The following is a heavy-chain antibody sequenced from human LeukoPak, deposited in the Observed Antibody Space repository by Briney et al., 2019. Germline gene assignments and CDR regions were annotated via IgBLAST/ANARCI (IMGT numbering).Heavy chain of an antibody. CDR2: IWHDGSHK. CDR1: GFTFSTYG. J-gene: IGHJ4*02. D-gene: IGHD3-10*01. Sequence: PGGSLRLSCAASGFTFSTYGMHWVRQAPGKGLEWITVIWHDGSHKDYADSVKGRFTISRDNSKNTVYLQMNSLRAEDTAVYFCAKFQGHYGDSEYYFDSWGQGALVTVSS. CDR3: AKFQGHYGDSEYYFDS. V-gene: IGHV3-33*06.